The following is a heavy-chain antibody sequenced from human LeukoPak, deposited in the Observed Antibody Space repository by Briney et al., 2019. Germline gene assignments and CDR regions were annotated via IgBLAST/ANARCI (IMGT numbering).Heavy chain of an antibody. V-gene: IGHV4-39*01. Sequence: NPSETLSLTCTVSGGSISSSSYYWGWIRQPPRKGLEWIGSIYYSGSTYYNPSLKSRVTISVDTSKNQFSLKLSSVTAADTAVYYCARGRLGKRWLQFVSGASAFDIWGQGTMVTVSS. J-gene: IGHJ3*02. D-gene: IGHD5-24*01. CDR1: GGSISSSSYY. CDR3: ARGRLGKRWLQFVSGASAFDI. CDR2: IYYSGST.